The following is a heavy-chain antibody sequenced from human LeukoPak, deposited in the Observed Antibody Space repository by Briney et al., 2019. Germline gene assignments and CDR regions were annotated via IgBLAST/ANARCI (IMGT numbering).Heavy chain of an antibody. CDR1: GFTFSSYA. D-gene: IGHD3-16*01. V-gene: IGHV3-23*01. Sequence: WGSLRLSCAASGFTFSSYAMSWVRQAPGKGLEWVSAISGSGGSTYYADPVKGRFTISRDNSKNTLYLQMNSLRAEDTAVYYCAKTIGGYYYYYGMDVWGQGPTLTVSS. CDR3: AKTIGGYYYYYGMDV. CDR2: ISGSGGST. J-gene: IGHJ6*02.